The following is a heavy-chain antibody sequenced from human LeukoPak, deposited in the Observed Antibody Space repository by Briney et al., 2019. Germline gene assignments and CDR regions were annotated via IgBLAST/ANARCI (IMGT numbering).Heavy chain of an antibody. CDR3: AKAAAAPYYYYMDV. CDR1: AFTVSSYG. Sequence: GRTLTLSCPPSAFTVSSYGMSWVRQAAGKGLEWVASISGSGGSTYYADSVKGRFTISRDNSKNTLYLQMNSLRAEDTAVYYCAKAAAAPYYYYMDVWGKGTTVTVSS. V-gene: IGHV3-23*01. J-gene: IGHJ6*03. D-gene: IGHD6-13*01. CDR2: ISGSGGST.